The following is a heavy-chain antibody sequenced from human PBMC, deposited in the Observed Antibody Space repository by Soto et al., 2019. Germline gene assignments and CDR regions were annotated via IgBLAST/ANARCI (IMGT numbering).Heavy chain of an antibody. CDR2: INPNSGGT. CDR1: GYTFTGYY. Sequence: GASVKVSCKSSGYTFTGYYMHWVRQAPGQGIEWMGWINPNSGGTNYAQKFQGWVTMTRDTSISTAYMEMSRLRSDDMAVYYCARVYYSSSLDFDYWGQGTLVTVSS. CDR3: ARVYYSSSLDFDY. D-gene: IGHD6-6*01. J-gene: IGHJ4*02. V-gene: IGHV1-2*04.